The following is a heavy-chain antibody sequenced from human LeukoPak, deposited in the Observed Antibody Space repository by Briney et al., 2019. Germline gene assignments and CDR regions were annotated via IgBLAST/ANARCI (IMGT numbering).Heavy chain of an antibody. CDR1: GFTFSSYS. CDR3: ARQDIVVVPAAWNQFPWGAFDI. J-gene: IGHJ3*02. V-gene: IGHV3-21*01. CDR2: ISSSSYI. Sequence: GGSLRLSCAASGFTFSSYSMNWVRQAPGKGLEWVSSISSSSYIYYADSVKGRFTISRDNAKNSLYLQMNSLRAEDTAVYYCARQDIVVVPAAWNQFPWGAFDIWGQGTMVTVSS. D-gene: IGHD2-2*01.